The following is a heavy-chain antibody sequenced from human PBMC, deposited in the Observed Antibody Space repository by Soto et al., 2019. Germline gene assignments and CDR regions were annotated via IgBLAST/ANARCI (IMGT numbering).Heavy chain of an antibody. Sequence: ESLNISCKAYGYSFTKYWISWVRQMPGKGLEWMGIIYPGDSDTRYSPSFQGQVTISADKSLSTAYLQWSSLKASDTAIYYCARRGDSSGYMDYWGQGILVTVSS. CDR3: ARRGDSSGYMDY. V-gene: IGHV5-51*01. CDR2: IYPGDSDT. D-gene: IGHD3-22*01. CDR1: GYSFTKYW. J-gene: IGHJ4*02.